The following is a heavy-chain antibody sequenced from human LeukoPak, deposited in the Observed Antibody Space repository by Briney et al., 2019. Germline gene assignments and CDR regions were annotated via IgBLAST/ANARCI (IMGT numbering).Heavy chain of an antibody. CDR3: ARAQYYDILTGSYYFDY. Sequence: SGGSLRLSCAASGFTFSSYSMNWVRQAPGKGLEWVSYISSSSSTIYYADSVKGRFTISRDNAMNSLYLQMNSLRAEDTAVYYCARAQYYDILTGSYYFDYWGQGTLVTVSS. D-gene: IGHD3-9*01. CDR1: GFTFSSYS. CDR2: ISSSSSTI. V-gene: IGHV3-48*01. J-gene: IGHJ4*02.